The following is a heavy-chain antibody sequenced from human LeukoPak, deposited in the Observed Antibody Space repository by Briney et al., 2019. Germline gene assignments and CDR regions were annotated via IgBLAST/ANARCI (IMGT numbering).Heavy chain of an antibody. CDR1: GVSISSYY. J-gene: IGHJ3*02. CDR2: IYTSGST. CDR3: ARDFFQVQKLELPVAFDI. Sequence: KPSETLSLTCTVSGVSISSYYWSWIRQPAGEGLEWIGRIYTSGSTNYNPSLKSRVTMSVDTSKNQFSLKLSSVTAADTAVYYCARDFFQVQKLELPVAFDIWGQGTMVTVSS. V-gene: IGHV4-4*07. D-gene: IGHD1-7*01.